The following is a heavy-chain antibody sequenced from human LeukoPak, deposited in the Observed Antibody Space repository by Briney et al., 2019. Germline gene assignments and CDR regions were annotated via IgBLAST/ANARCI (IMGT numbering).Heavy chain of an antibody. V-gene: IGHV1-18*01. D-gene: IGHD2-15*01. CDR1: GYSFINYG. CDR3: ARDCIGCHGFDF. J-gene: IGHJ4*02. Sequence: GASVKVSCKTSGYSFINYGITWVRQAPGQGLEWMGWVSAYADNTNYVQKFQGRVSMTTDTSTNTAYMELRSLRPDGTAVYYCARDCIGCHGFDFWGQGTLVTVSS. CDR2: VSAYADNT.